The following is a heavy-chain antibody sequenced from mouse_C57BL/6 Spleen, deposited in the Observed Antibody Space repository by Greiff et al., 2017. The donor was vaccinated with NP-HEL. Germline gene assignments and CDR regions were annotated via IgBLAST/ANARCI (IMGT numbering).Heavy chain of an antibody. CDR1: GFTFSSYG. J-gene: IGHJ4*01. CDR2: ISSGGSYT. D-gene: IGHD1-1*01. Sequence: EVQLVESGGDLVKPGGSLKLSCAASGFTFSSYGMSWVRQTPDKRLEWVATISSGGSYTYYPDSVKGRFTISRDNAKNTLYLQMSSLKSEDTAMYYCAREDSRVVARGYYAMDYWGQGTSVTVSS. CDR3: AREDSRVVARGYYAMDY. V-gene: IGHV5-6*01.